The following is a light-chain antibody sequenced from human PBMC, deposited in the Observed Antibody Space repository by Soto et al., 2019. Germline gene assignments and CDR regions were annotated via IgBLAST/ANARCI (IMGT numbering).Light chain of an antibody. J-gene: IGKJ2*01. Sequence: EVVLTQSPGTLSLSPGERATLSCRASQSVSNNYFAWYQQKPGQAPRPLIFGSSDRATGIPDRFSGSGSGTDFTLTISRLEPEDFAVYYCQQYGSSPPYTFGQGTKLDIK. CDR2: GSS. V-gene: IGKV3-20*01. CDR3: QQYGSSPPYT. CDR1: QSVSNNY.